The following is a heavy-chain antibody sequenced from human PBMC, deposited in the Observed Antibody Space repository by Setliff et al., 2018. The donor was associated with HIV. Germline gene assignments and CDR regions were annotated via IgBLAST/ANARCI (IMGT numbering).Heavy chain of an antibody. CDR3: AREVKQWLVMPVNWFDP. D-gene: IGHD6-19*01. Sequence: ASVKVSCKASGGTLSNYGISWVRQAPGQGLELEWMGWINPNSGAIKYAQRFEGRVTMTRDTSISTAYMELSGLRSDDTAIYYCAREVKQWLVMPVNWFDPWGKGTQVTVSS. CDR1: GGTLSNYG. V-gene: IGHV1-2*02. CDR2: INPNSGAI. J-gene: IGHJ5*02.